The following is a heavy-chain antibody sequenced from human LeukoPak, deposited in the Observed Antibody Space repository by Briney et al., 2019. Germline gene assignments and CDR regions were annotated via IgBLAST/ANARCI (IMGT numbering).Heavy chain of an antibody. CDR2: IGYGGADS. CDR3: TRNSGWYGIS. J-gene: IGHJ4*02. CDR1: GFTLSSYE. D-gene: IGHD6-19*01. V-gene: IGHV3-23*01. Sequence: GGSLRLSCTVSGFTLSSYEMTWFRQAPGKGREWVSSIGYGGADSHYADSVKGWFTISRDNSKNTLYLQLSSLRADDTAVYYCTRNSGWYGISWGQGTLVTVSS.